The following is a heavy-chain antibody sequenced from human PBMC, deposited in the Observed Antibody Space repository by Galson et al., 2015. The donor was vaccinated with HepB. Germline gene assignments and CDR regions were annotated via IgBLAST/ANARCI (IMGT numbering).Heavy chain of an antibody. J-gene: IGHJ5*02. Sequence: SLRLSCAASGFTFSSYWMSWVCQAPGKGLEWVANIKQDGSEKYYVDSVKGRFTISRDNAKNSLYLQMNSLRAEDTAVYYCARVAKGYSSGWYDWFDPWGQGTLVTVSS. CDR3: ARVAKGYSSGWYDWFDP. V-gene: IGHV3-7*03. CDR1: GFTFSSYW. D-gene: IGHD6-19*01. CDR2: IKQDGSEK.